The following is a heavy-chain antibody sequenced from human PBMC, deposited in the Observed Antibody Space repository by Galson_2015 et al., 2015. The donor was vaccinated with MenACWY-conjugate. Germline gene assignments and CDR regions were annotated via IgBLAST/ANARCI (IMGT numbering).Heavy chain of an antibody. Sequence: SLRLSCAASGFTLSSYSMHWVRQSPGKGLEWVALIWSDGNKKSYADSVRGRFTISRDNAKNSLFLQMNNLRDEDTAVYYCARVAGNEQDYGDFDLWGRGTLVAVSS. CDR3: ARVAGNEQDYGDFDL. CDR2: IWSDGNKK. CDR1: GFTLSSYS. D-gene: IGHD3-16*01. V-gene: IGHV3-33*01. J-gene: IGHJ2*01.